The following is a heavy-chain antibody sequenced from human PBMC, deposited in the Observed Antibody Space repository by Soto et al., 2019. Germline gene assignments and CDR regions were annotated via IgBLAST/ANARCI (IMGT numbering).Heavy chain of an antibody. D-gene: IGHD3-10*01. CDR3: ATRPYGSGSYWLDAFDI. Sequence: LRLSCAASGFTFSSYAMSWVRQAPGKGLEWVSAISGSGGSTYYADSVKGRFTISRDNSKNTLYLQMNSLRAEDTAVYYCATRPYGSGSYWLDAFDIWGQGTMVTVSS. CDR2: ISGSGGST. J-gene: IGHJ3*02. CDR1: GFTFSSYA. V-gene: IGHV3-23*01.